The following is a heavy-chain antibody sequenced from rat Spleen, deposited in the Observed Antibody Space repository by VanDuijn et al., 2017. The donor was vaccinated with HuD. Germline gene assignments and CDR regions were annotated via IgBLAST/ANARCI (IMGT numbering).Heavy chain of an antibody. CDR3: AYYGYTFDY. Sequence: EVQVLESGGGLVQPGNSLKLSCATSGFTFSTAWMYWYRQFPEKRLEWVARIKAKSNNYATDYTESVKGRFTISRDDSKSSSYLQMNNLKEEDTAIYYCAYYGYTFDYWGQGVMVTVSS. V-gene: IGHV6-6*01. J-gene: IGHJ2*01. CDR2: IKAKSNNYAT. D-gene: IGHD1-9*01. CDR1: GFTFSTAW.